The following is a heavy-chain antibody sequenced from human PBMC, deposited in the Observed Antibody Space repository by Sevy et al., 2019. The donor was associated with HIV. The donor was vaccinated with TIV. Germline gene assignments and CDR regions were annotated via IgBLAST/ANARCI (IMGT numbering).Heavy chain of an antibody. D-gene: IGHD3-10*01. CDR3: ARRFMVRGVSGYYYYGMDV. V-gene: IGHV4-59*12. CDR1: GGSISSYY. J-gene: IGHJ6*02. CDR2: IYYSGST. Sequence: SETLSLTCTVSGGSISSYYWSWVRQPPGKGLEWIGYIYYSGSTNYNPSLKSRVTISVDTSKNQFSLKLSSVTAADTAGYYCARRFMVRGVSGYYYYGMDVWGQGTTVTVSS.